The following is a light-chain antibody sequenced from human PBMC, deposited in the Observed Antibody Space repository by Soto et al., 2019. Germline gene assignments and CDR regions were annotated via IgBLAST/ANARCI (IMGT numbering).Light chain of an antibody. J-gene: IGKJ4*01. V-gene: IGKV3-11*01. CDR1: QSVGTY. CDR2: DAS. Sequence: EIVLTQSPATLSLSPGERATLSCRASQSVGTYLAWYQQKPGQAPRLLLYDASNRATGIPARFRGSGSGTDFTLTISSLEPEDFAVYYCQQRSKWPHLTFGGGTKVEIK. CDR3: QQRSKWPHLT.